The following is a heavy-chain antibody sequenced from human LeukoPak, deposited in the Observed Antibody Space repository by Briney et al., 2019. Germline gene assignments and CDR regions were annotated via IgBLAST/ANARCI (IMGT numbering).Heavy chain of an antibody. Sequence: GGSLRLSCAASGFTFSGYWMHWVRQAPGKGLVWVSRIYTDGDSTIYADSVKGRFTISRDNAKNTLCLQMDSLRAEDTAVCYCARDRCYGGNSHAFDMWGQGTMVTVS. CDR2: IYTDGDST. CDR1: GFTFSGYW. CDR3: ARDRCYGGNSHAFDM. J-gene: IGHJ3*02. D-gene: IGHD4-23*01. V-gene: IGHV3-74*01.